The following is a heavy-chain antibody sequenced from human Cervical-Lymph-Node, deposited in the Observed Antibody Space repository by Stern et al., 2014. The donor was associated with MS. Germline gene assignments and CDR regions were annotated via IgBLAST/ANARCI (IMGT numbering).Heavy chain of an antibody. CDR3: ATSPKWELLRSHDRKFDY. J-gene: IGHJ4*02. CDR2: FDVEVGET. CDR1: GYTLTDLA. V-gene: IGHV1-24*01. Sequence: VQLVESGAEVKKPGASVKVSCKVSGYTLTDLAIHWVRQAPGKGLEWMGGFDVEVGETIYAQKFQGRVTMTEDIFTDTAYMDLSSLRSEDTAVYYCATSPKWELLRSHDRKFDYWGQGTLVTVSP. D-gene: IGHD1-26*01.